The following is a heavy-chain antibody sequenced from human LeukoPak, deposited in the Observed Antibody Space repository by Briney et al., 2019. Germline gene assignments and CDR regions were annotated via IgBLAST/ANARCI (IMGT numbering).Heavy chain of an antibody. Sequence: SSETLSLTCTVSGGSISSSSYYWGWIRQPPGKGLEWIGSIYYSGSTYYNPSLKSRVTISVDTSKSQFSLKLSSVTAADTAVYYCARARRQDSFWFDPWAREPWSPSPQ. CDR1: GGSISSSSYY. CDR2: IYYSGST. V-gene: IGHV4-39*07. CDR3: ARARRQDSFWFDP. J-gene: IGHJ5*02.